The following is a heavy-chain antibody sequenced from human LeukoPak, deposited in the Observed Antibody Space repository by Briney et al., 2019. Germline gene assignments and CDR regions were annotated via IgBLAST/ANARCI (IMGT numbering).Heavy chain of an antibody. V-gene: IGHV3-30*02. D-gene: IGHD1-26*01. CDR2: IRYDGSNK. CDR1: GFTFSGHW. CDR3: ARSRRRELLGTYFDY. J-gene: IGHJ4*02. Sequence: TGGSLRLSCVASGFTFSGHWMHWVRQAPGKGLEWVAFIRYDGSNKYYADSVKGRFTISRDNSKNTLYLQMNSLRTEDTAVYYCARSRRRELLGTYFDYWGQGTLVTVSS.